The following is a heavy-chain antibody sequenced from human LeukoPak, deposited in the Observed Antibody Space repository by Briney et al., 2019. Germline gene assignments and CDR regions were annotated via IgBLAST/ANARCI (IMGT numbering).Heavy chain of an antibody. CDR2: INHSGGT. J-gene: IGHJ5*02. Sequence: PSETLSLTCAVHGGSFSGYYWSWIRQPPGKGLEWIGEINHSGGTNYNPSLKSRVTISVDTSKNQFSLKLSSVTAADTAVYYCARAIRNFWFDPWGQGTLVTVSS. V-gene: IGHV4-34*01. CDR3: ARAIRNFWFDP. CDR1: GGSFSGYY. D-gene: IGHD4-11*01.